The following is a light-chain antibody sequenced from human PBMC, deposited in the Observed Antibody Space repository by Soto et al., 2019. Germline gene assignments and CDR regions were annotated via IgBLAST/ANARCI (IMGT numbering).Light chain of an antibody. V-gene: IGLV1-51*01. CDR1: NSNIGNNL. CDR3: GSWDSSLTTDV. J-gene: IGLJ1*01. CDR2: DNN. Sequence: QSVLTQPPSVSAAPGQRVTISCSGGNSNIGNNLVSWYQQLPGTAPKLLIFDNNKRPSGIPDRFSGSKSGTSATLGITGLQTGDEADYYCGSWDSSLTTDVFGTGTKLTVL.